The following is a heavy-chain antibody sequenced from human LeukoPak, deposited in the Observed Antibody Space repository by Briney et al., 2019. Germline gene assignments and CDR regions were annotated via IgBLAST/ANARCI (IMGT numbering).Heavy chain of an antibody. CDR1: GGSISSGSYY. J-gene: IGHJ4*02. CDR2: IYTSGST. V-gene: IGHV4-61*02. CDR3: ARAPRVVLDFDY. D-gene: IGHD3-3*01. Sequence: SQTLSLTCTVSGGSISSGSYYWSWIRQPAGKGLEWIGRIYTSGSTNYNPSLKSRVTISVDTSKNQLSLKLSSVTAADTAVYYCARAPRVVLDFDYWGQGTLVTVSS.